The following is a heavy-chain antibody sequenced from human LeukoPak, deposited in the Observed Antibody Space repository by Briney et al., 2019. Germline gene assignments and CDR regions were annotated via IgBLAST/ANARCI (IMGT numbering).Heavy chain of an antibody. CDR3: TRGDNN. CDR2: IYTSGST. J-gene: IGHJ4*02. D-gene: IGHD2/OR15-2a*01. V-gene: IGHV4-61*02. Sequence: SETLSLTCSVSGDSIGSGSYYWSWIRQPAGKGLEWIGRIYTSGSTNYNPSLKSRVTISIDTSKNQFSLKLSSVTAADTAVYYCTRGDNNWGQGTLVTVSS. CDR1: GDSIGSGSYY.